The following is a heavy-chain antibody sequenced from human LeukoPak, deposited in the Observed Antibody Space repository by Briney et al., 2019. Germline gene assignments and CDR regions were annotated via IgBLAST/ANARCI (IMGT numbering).Heavy chain of an antibody. J-gene: IGHJ4*02. V-gene: IGHV3-74*01. CDR1: GFTFSSYA. CDR3: VRDLGGRSGH. Sequence: GGSLRLSCAASGFTFSSYAMTWVRQAPGKGLVWVSRINEDGSTTNYADSVKGRSTIFRDNAKNTLYLQMNSLRAEDTAVYYCVRDLGGRSGHWGQGTLVTVSS. CDR2: INEDGSTT. D-gene: IGHD1-26*01.